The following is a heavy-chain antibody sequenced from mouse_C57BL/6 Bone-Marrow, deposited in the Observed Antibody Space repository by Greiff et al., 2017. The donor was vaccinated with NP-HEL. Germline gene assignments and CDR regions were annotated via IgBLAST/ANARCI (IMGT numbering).Heavy chain of an antibody. Sequence: VKLMESGAELVRPGASVTLSCKASGYTFTDYEMHWVKQTPVHGLEWIGAIDPETGGTAYNQKFKGKAILTADKSSSTAYMELRSLTSEDSAVYYCTREGAIYYDYDRGAYWGQGTLVTVSA. V-gene: IGHV1-15*01. CDR3: TREGAIYYDYDRGAY. CDR1: GYTFTDYE. D-gene: IGHD2-4*01. J-gene: IGHJ3*01. CDR2: IDPETGGT.